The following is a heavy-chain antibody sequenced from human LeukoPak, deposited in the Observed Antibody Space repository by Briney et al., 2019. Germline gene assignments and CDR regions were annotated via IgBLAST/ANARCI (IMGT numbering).Heavy chain of an antibody. CDR1: GFTFSSYS. CDR3: AKADIVVVVAATHFDY. CDR2: ISSSGSSI. V-gene: IGHV3-48*01. J-gene: IGHJ4*02. D-gene: IGHD2-15*01. Sequence: GGSLRLSCAASGFTFSSYSMNWVRQAPGKGLEWVSYISSSGSSIYHADSVKGRFTISRDNSKNTLYLQMNSLRAEDTAVYYCAKADIVVVVAATHFDYWGQGTLVTVSS.